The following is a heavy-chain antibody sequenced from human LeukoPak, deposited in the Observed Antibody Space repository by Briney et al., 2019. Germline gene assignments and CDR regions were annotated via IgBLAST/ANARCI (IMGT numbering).Heavy chain of an antibody. CDR2: INPSGGST. CDR1: GYTFTSYY. V-gene: IGHV1-46*01. D-gene: IGHD5-18*01. CDR3: AKGGYSYGLTTRNLNFDY. Sequence: GASVKVSRKASGYTFTSYYMHWVRQAPGQGLEWMGIINPSGGSTSYAQKFQGRVTMTRDTSTSTVYMELSSLRSEDTAVYYCAKGGYSYGLTTRNLNFDYWGQGTLVTVSS. J-gene: IGHJ4*02.